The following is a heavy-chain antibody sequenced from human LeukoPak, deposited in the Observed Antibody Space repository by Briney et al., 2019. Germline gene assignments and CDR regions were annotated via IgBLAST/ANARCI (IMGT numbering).Heavy chain of an antibody. V-gene: IGHV3-21*01. J-gene: IGHJ4*02. D-gene: IGHD4-23*01. CDR1: GFTFSSYS. CDR3: AKAAYGGPLSVDY. Sequence: GGSLRLSCAASGFTFSSYSMNWVRQAPGKGLEWVSSISSSSSYIYYADSVKGRFTISRDNSKNTLYLQMNSLRAEDTAVYYCAKAAYGGPLSVDYWGQGTLVTVSS. CDR2: ISSSSSYI.